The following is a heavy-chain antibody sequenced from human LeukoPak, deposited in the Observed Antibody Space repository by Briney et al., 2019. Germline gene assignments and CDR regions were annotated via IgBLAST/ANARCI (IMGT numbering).Heavy chain of an antibody. CDR1: GYTFSDYY. J-gene: IGHJ4*02. D-gene: IGHD3-10*01. V-gene: IGHV1-2*02. Sequence: GASVKVSCKTSGYTFSDYYIHWVRQAPGQGLEWMGWINPHSGATNYAQKFQGRVTMTRDTSISTAYMELSRLRSDDTAVYYCARDLGYYGSGRHWGQGTLVTVSS. CDR2: INPHSGAT. CDR3: ARDLGYYGSGRH.